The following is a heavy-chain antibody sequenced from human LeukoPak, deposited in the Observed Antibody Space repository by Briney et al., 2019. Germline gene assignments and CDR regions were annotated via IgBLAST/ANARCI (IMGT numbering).Heavy chain of an antibody. V-gene: IGHV4-59*01. Sequence: SETLSLTCTVSGGSISGDYWSWIRQPPGKGLEWIGYIYYSGSTNYNPSLKSRVTISVDTSKNQFSLKLNSVTPADTAVYYCARERYYYGSGSYHDFWGQGTLVTVSS. CDR1: GGSISGDY. CDR2: IYYSGST. D-gene: IGHD3-10*01. J-gene: IGHJ4*02. CDR3: ARERYYYGSGSYHDF.